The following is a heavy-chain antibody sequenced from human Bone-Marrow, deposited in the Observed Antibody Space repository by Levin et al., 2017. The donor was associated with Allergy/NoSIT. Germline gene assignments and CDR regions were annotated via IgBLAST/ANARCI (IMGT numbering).Heavy chain of an antibody. V-gene: IGHV4-30-4*01. J-gene: IGHJ4*02. CDR2: IYSSGST. D-gene: IGHD5-18*01. CDR3: ASGGYSYGSDY. Sequence: SQTLSLPCTVSGGSIRSGDYYWSWIRQPPGKGLEWIGYIYSSGSTYYNPSLKSRVTISVDTSKNQFSLKLSSVTAADTAVYYCASGGYSYGSDYWGQGTLVTVSS. CDR1: GGSIRSGDYY.